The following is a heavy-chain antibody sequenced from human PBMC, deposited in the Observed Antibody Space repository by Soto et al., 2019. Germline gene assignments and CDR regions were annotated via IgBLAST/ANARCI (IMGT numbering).Heavy chain of an antibody. Sequence: ASVKVSCKASGYTFTSYGISWVRQAPGQGLEWMGWISAYNGNTNYAQKLQGRVTMTTDTSTSTAYMELRSLRSDDTAVYYCARDHSPGKYNWNAQDAFDIWGQGAMVTVSS. V-gene: IGHV1-18*04. CDR1: GYTFTSYG. CDR3: ARDHSPGKYNWNAQDAFDI. CDR2: ISAYNGNT. J-gene: IGHJ3*02. D-gene: IGHD1-20*01.